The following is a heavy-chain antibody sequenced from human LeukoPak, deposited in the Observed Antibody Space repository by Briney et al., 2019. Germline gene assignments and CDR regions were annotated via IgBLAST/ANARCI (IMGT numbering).Heavy chain of an antibody. D-gene: IGHD3-10*01. Sequence: PGGSLRLSCAASGFTFSSYEMNWVRQPPGKGLEWIGSIYYSGSTSYNPSLKSRVTMTVDTSKSQFSLKLSSVTAADTAVYFCARSPHIWFAERGWFDPWGQGTLVTVSS. V-gene: IGHV4-59*12. CDR3: ARSPHIWFAERGWFDP. CDR1: GFTFSSYE. J-gene: IGHJ5*02. CDR2: IYYSGST.